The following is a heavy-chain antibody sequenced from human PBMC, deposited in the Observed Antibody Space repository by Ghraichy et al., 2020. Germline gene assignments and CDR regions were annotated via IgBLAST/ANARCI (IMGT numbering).Heavy chain of an antibody. D-gene: IGHD5-18*01. CDR2: INHSGST. J-gene: IGHJ6*02. V-gene: IGHV4-34*01. CDR3: ARGPCNDTAIPSCYYGMDV. CDR1: GGSFSGYY. Sequence: SETLSLTCAVYGGSFSGYYWSCIRQPPGKGLEWIGEINHSGSTNYNPSLKSRVTISVDTSKNQFSLKLSSVTAADTAVYYCARGPCNDTAIPSCYYGMDVWGQGTTVTVSS.